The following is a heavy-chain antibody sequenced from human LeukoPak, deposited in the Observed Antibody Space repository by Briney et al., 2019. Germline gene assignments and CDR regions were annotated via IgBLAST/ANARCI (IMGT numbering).Heavy chain of an antibody. V-gene: IGHV3-20*04. CDR3: ARLNYYDSSRYYYSSHYYFDY. Sequence: PGGSLRLSCAASGFTFDDYGMSWVRQAPGKGLEWVSGINWNGGSTGYADSVKGRFTISRDNAKNSLYLQMNSLRAEDTALYYCARLNYYDSSRYYYSSHYYFDYWGQGTLLTVSS. D-gene: IGHD3-22*01. CDR2: INWNGGST. CDR1: GFTFDDYG. J-gene: IGHJ4*02.